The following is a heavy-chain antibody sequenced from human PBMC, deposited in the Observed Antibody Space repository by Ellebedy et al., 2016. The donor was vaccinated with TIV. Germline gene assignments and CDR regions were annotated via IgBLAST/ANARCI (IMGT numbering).Heavy chain of an antibody. Sequence: GGSLRLSCAASGFTVSSNYMIWVRQASGKGLEWVSAIYSGGDTYYPDSVKGRFIISRDNSKNMVYLQMKSVSAEDTAIYYCARGGETYFDEAFDIWGQGTMVTVS. V-gene: IGHV3-53*01. J-gene: IGHJ3*02. CDR1: GFTVSSNY. CDR3: ARGGETYFDEAFDI. CDR2: IYSGGDT. D-gene: IGHD1-26*01.